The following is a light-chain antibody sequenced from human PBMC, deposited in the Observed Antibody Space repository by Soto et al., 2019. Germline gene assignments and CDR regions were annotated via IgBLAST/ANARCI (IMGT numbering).Light chain of an antibody. CDR1: SSDVGGYNY. CDR3: YSYAGSNTYV. Sequence: QSALTQPPSASGSPGQSVTISCTGTSSDVGGYNYVSWYQQHPGKAPKLMIYEVSKRPSGVPDRFSGSKSGNTASLTVSGLQAEDEAEYYCYSYAGSNTYVFGTGTQLTV. CDR2: EVS. V-gene: IGLV2-8*01. J-gene: IGLJ1*01.